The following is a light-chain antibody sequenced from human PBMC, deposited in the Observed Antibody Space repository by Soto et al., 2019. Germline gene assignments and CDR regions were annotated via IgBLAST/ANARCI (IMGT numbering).Light chain of an antibody. V-gene: IGKV2-28*01. Sequence: ILMTQSPLSLPFTPGEPSSISCRSSQSLLHSNGYNYLDWYLQKPGQSPQLLIYLGSNRASGVPDRFSGSGSGTDFTLKISRVEAEDVGVYYCMQPLQSWTFGQGTKVDIK. CDR1: QSLLHSNGYNY. J-gene: IGKJ1*01. CDR2: LGS. CDR3: MQPLQSWT.